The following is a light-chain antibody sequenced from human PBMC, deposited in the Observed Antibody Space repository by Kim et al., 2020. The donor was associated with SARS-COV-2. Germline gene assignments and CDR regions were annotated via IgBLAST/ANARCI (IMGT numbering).Light chain of an antibody. J-gene: IGKJ4*01. Sequence: PGERATLSCRASRSVDNQLAWYQQKPGQAPRTLIYDASNRAIGIPDKFSGSGSGTDFTLTISRLEPEDSALYYCHQYNSAPPLTFGGGTKVDIK. CDR2: DAS. CDR3: HQYNSAPPLT. CDR1: RSVDNQ. V-gene: IGKV3-20*01.